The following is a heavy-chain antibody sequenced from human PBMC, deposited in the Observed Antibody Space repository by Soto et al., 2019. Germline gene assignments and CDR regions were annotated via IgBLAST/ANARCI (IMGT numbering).Heavy chain of an antibody. CDR1: GFTFSSYS. V-gene: IGHV3-48*02. D-gene: IGHD3-22*01. Sequence: EVQLVESGGGLVQPGGSLRLSCAASGFTFSSYSMNWVRQAPGKGLEWVSYISSSSSTIYYADSVKGRFTISRDNAKNSRYLQMNILRDEDTAVYYCARGNPITMIVVVAPDFDYWGQGTLVTVSS. CDR3: ARGNPITMIVVVAPDFDY. J-gene: IGHJ4*02. CDR2: ISSSSSTI.